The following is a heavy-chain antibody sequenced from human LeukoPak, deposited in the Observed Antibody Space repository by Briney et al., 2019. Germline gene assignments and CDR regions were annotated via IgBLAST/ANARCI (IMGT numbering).Heavy chain of an antibody. CDR1: GFIFSNYP. J-gene: IGHJ4*02. CDR3: AKDFISIKALIPWDY. V-gene: IGHV3-23*01. CDR2: ISSGGDRT. Sequence: PGGSLRLSCAVSGFIFSNYPMSWVRQAPGKGLDWVSSISSGGDRTYYADSVKGRFTISRDNSKSTLFLQMNSLRAEDTAVYYCAKDFISIKALIPWDYWGQGTLVTVSP. D-gene: IGHD2-21*01.